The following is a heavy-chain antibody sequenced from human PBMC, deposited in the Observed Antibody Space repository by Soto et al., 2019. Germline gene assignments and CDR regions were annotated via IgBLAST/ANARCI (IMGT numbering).Heavy chain of an antibody. V-gene: IGHV3-30*04. CDR1: GFTFSSYA. J-gene: IGHJ6*03. CDR3: VSTRGGYYYYYMDV. Sequence: GGSLRLSCAASGFTFSSYAMHWVRQAPGKGLEWVAVISYDGSNKYYADSVKGRFTISRDNSKNTLYLQMNSLRAEDTAVYYCVSTRGGYYYYYMDVWGKGTTVTVSS. D-gene: IGHD3-10*01. CDR2: ISYDGSNK.